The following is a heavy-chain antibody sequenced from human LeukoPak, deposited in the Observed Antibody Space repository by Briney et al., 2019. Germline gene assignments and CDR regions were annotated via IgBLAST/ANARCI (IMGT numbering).Heavy chain of an antibody. D-gene: IGHD5-18*01. V-gene: IGHV3-23*01. CDR2: IGGSGGTT. J-gene: IGHJ2*01. CDR3: AKDTASSWWYFDL. CDR1: GFPFSSYA. Sequence: PGGSLRLSCAASGFPFSSYAMSWVRQAPGKGLEWVSAIGGSGGTTYYADSVKGRFTISRDNSRNTLYLQMNSPRAEDTAVYYCAKDTASSWWYFDLWGRGTLVTVSS.